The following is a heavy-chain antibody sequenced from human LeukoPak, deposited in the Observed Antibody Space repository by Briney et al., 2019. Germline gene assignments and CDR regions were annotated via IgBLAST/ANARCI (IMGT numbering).Heavy chain of an antibody. D-gene: IGHD3-9*01. CDR2: ISTYDDNI. Sequence: ASVTVCCKASGYTFTTYGLSWVRQAPGQGLEWLGWISTYDDNIKYAQSLQGRLTLTIDTSTSTAYMELRSLTSDDTAVYYCARETYSNILTGTDYWGPGTLVTVSS. CDR3: ARETYSNILTGTDY. V-gene: IGHV1-18*01. J-gene: IGHJ4*02. CDR1: GYTFTTYG.